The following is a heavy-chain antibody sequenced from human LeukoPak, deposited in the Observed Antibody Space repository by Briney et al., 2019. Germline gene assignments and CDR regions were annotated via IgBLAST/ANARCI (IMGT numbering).Heavy chain of an antibody. D-gene: IGHD3-10*01. V-gene: IGHV4-4*07. CDR2: IYSSGDT. J-gene: IGHJ4*02. CDR3: ARDPSLRFGEPYFDS. CDR1: GGSISPYY. Sequence: SETLSLTCTVYGGSISPYYWNWIRQPSGKGLEWIGRIYSSGDTNYNASLESRVTMSVDTSKNQFSLELTSVTAADTAVYYCARDPSLRFGEPYFDSWGRGTLVTVSS.